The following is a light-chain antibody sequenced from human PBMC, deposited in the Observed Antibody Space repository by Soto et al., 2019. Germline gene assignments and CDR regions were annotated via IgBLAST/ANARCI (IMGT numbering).Light chain of an antibody. V-gene: IGKV3-11*01. CDR1: QSFRGL. Sequence: EVVLTQSPFTLSLSPGERATLSCRASQSFRGLLAWYQQKPGQAPRLLIYDAYNRATGIPPRFSGSGSGTDFTLTISRLEPEDLAVYYCQQYGYSPPWTCGQGTKGDIK. CDR2: DAY. J-gene: IGKJ1*01. CDR3: QQYGYSPPWT.